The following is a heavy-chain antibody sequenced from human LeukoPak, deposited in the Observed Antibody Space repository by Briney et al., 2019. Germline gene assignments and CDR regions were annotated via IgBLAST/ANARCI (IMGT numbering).Heavy chain of an antibody. CDR1: GGSFSGYY. CDR3: ARDRSRFWSGYPRYAPDAFDI. V-gene: IGHV4-34*01. CDR2: INHSGST. D-gene: IGHD3-3*01. J-gene: IGHJ3*02. Sequence: SETLSLTCAVYGGSFSGYYWSWIRQPPGKGLEWIGEINHSGSTNYNPSLKSRVTISVDTSKNQFSLKLSSVTAADTAVYYCARDRSRFWSGYPRYAPDAFDISGQGTMVTVSS.